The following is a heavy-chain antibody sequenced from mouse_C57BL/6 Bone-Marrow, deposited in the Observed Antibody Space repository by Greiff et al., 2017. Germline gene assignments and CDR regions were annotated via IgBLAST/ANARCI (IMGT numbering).Heavy chain of an antibody. V-gene: IGHV1-80*01. Sequence: QVQLKESGAELVKPGASVKISCKASGYAFSSYWMNWVKQRPGKGLEWIGQIYPGDGDTNYNGKFKGKATLTADKSSSIDYMQRSSLTSEDSAVXCGAGEDGYYPAWFAYWGQGTLVTVSA. CDR1: GYAFSSYW. CDR3: AGEDGYYPAWFAY. D-gene: IGHD2-3*01. J-gene: IGHJ3*01. CDR2: IYPGDGDT.